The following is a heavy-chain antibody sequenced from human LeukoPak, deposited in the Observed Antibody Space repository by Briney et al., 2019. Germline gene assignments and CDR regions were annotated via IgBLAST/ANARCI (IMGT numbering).Heavy chain of an antibody. V-gene: IGHV1-69*13. CDR3: ARGYNWNDVGAFDI. CDR1: GGTFSSYA. D-gene: IGHD1-1*01. CDR2: IIPIFGTA. Sequence: GASVKVSCKASGGTFSSYAISWVRQAPGQGLEWMGGIIPIFGTANYAQKFQGRVTITADESTSTAYMELSSLRSEDTAVYYCARGYNWNDVGAFDIWGQGTMVTVSS. J-gene: IGHJ3*02.